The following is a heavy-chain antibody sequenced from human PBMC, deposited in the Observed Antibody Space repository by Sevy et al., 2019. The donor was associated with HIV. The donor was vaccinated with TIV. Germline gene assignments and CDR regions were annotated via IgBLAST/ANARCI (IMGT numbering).Heavy chain of an antibody. D-gene: IGHD1-26*01. CDR1: GFTVSSNY. V-gene: IGHV3-53*01. CDR3: ARGMDGNDAFDI. Sequence: GGSLRLSCAASGFTVSSNYMSWVRLAPGKGLEWVSVIYSGGSTYYADSVKGRFTISRDNSKNTLYLQMNSLRAEDTAVYYCARGMDGNDAFDIWGQGTMVTVSS. CDR2: IYSGGST. J-gene: IGHJ3*02.